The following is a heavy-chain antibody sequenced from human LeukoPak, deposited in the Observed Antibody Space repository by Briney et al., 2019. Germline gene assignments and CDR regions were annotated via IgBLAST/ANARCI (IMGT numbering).Heavy chain of an antibody. CDR2: ISGDGGSS. J-gene: IGHJ5*02. CDR3: AKDMGGSGRNWASNWFDP. V-gene: IGHV3-43*02. Sequence: GGSLRLSCAASGFTFGDYPMHWVRQAPGEGLEWVSLISGDGGSSFQADSVRGRFTIPRDNSKNSLYLQMNSLRSEDTALYYCAKDMGGSGRNWASNWFDPWGQGTLVTVSS. D-gene: IGHD1-26*01. CDR1: GFTFGDYP.